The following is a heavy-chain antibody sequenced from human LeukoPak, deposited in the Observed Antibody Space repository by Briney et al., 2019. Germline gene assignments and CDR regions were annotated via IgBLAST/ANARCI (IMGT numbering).Heavy chain of an antibody. CDR3: ARDPEGGDYYYMDV. D-gene: IGHD2-21*01. CDR1: GFTFSSYI. J-gene: IGHJ6*03. V-gene: IGHV3-30*04. CDR2: ISDDGSNK. Sequence: GGSLRLSCAASGFTFSSYIIHWVRQAPGKGLEWVAVISDDGSNKYYADSVKGRFTISRDNSKNTLYLQMNSLRAEDTAVYYCARDPEGGDYYYMDVWGKGTTVTVSS.